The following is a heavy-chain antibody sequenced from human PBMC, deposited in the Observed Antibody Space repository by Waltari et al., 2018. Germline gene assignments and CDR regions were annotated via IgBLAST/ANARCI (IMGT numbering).Heavy chain of an antibody. D-gene: IGHD6-19*01. CDR1: GGSISSHY. CDR3: ARTRRGGWDPNWYFDL. V-gene: IGHV4-59*11. CDR2: IYYSGST. Sequence: QVQLQESGPGLVKPSETLSLTCTVSGGSISSHYWSWIRQPPGKGLEWIGYIYYSGSTNYNPSLKSRVTISVDTSKNQFSLKLSSVTAADTAVYYCARTRRGGWDPNWYFDLWGRGTLVTVSS. J-gene: IGHJ2*01.